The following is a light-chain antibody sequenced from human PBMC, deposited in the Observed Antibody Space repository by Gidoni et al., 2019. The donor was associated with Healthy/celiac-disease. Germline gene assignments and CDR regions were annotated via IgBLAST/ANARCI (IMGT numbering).Light chain of an antibody. CDR2: QDS. Sequence: SYELTQPPSVSVSPGQTASITCSGDKLGDKYACWYQQKPGQSTVLVIYQDSQRPSGIPERFSGSNSGNTATLTISGTQAMDEADYYCQAWDSSTVVFGGGTKLTVL. V-gene: IGLV3-1*01. CDR1: KLGDKY. CDR3: QAWDSSTVV. J-gene: IGLJ2*01.